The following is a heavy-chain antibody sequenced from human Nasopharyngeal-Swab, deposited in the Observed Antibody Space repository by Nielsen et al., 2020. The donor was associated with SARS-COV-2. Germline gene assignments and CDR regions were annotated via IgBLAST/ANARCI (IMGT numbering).Heavy chain of an antibody. V-gene: IGHV3-9*01. CDR2: ISWNSGSI. D-gene: IGHD6-19*01. J-gene: IGHJ5*02. CDR3: AKGDTSSGWYSWFDP. Sequence: GGSLRPSCTASGFTFGDYAMSWFRQAPGKGLEWVSGISWNSGSIGYADSVKGRFTISRDNAKNSLYLQMNGLRAEDTALYYCAKGDTSSGWYSWFDPWGQGTLVTVSS. CDR1: GFTFGDYA.